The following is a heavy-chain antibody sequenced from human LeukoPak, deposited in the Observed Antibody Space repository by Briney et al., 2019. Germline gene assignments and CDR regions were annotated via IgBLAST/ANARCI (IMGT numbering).Heavy chain of an antibody. Sequence: SETLSLTCTVSGGSISSDHWNWIRQPPGKGLEWIGRIYTSGSTNYNPSLKSRVTMSVDTSKNQFSLKLSSVTAADTAVYYCARDHRYCSSTSCHEEAFDIWGQGTMVTVSS. CDR3: ARDHRYCSSTSCHEEAFDI. D-gene: IGHD2-2*01. CDR2: IYTSGST. J-gene: IGHJ3*02. CDR1: GGSISSDH. V-gene: IGHV4-4*07.